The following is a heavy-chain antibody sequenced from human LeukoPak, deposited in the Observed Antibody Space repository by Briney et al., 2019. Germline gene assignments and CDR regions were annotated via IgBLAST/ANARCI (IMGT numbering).Heavy chain of an antibody. CDR1: GFTFSNAW. J-gene: IGHJ4*02. V-gene: IGHV3-7*05. CDR3: ARAGY. Sequence: RAGGSLRLSCAGSGFTFSNAWMSWVRQAPGKGLEWVANIKQDGSEKNYVDSVKGRFTISRDNAKNSLYLQMNSLRAEDTAVYYCARAGYWGQGTLVTVSS. CDR2: IKQDGSEK.